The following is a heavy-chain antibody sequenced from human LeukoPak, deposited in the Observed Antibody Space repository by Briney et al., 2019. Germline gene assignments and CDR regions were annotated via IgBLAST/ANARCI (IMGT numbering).Heavy chain of an antibody. CDR1: GGSISSGNW. V-gene: IGHV4-4*02. Sequence: SGTLSLTCAVSGGSISSGNWWSWVRQPPGKGLEWIGEIYHSGSTNYNPSLKSRVTISVDKSKNQFSLKLSSVTAEDTAVYYCAKDLFAIAAARKYYFDYWGQGTLVTVSS. CDR3: AKDLFAIAAARKYYFDY. J-gene: IGHJ4*02. D-gene: IGHD6-13*01. CDR2: IYHSGST.